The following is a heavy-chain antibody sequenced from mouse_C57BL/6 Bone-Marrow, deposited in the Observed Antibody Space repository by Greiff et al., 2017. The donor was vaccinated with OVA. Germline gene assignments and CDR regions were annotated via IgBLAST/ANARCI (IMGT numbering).Heavy chain of an antibody. J-gene: IGHJ4*01. Sequence: EVKVVESGGGLVQPGGSLSLSCAASGFTFTDYYMSWVRQPPGKALEWLGFIRNKANGYTTEYSASVKGRFTISRDNSQSILYLQMNALRAEDSATYYCARYSGLISITTVSYAMDYWGQGTSVTVSS. V-gene: IGHV7-3*01. CDR3: ARYSGLISITTVSYAMDY. CDR1: GFTFTDYY. CDR2: IRNKANGYTT. D-gene: IGHD1-1*01.